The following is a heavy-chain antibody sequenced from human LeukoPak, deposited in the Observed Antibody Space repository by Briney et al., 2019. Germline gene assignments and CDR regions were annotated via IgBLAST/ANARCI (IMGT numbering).Heavy chain of an antibody. CDR2: INPNSGGT. CDR1: GYTFTGYY. V-gene: IGHV1-2*02. D-gene: IGHD3-10*01. J-gene: IGHJ4*02. CDR3: ARGGRYYYGSGTPDY. Sequence: ASVKVSCKASGYTFTGYYMHWVRQAPGQGLEWMGWINPNSGGTNYAQKFQGRVTMTRDTSISTAYMELSSLRSEDTAVYYCARGGRYYYGSGTPDYWGQGTLVTVSS.